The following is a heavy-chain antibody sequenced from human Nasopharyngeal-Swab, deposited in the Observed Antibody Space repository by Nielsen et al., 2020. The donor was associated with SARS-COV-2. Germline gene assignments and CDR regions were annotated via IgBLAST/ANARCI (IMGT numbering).Heavy chain of an antibody. Sequence: GESLKISCEASGFNFNNYGMHWVRQAPGKGLEWVAVISYEGSKKFYVASVEGRFTVSRDFSKNTLYLQMNSLRAEDTAVYYCANLPIAVAGLDYWGQGTLVTVSS. J-gene: IGHJ4*02. CDR1: GFNFNNYG. CDR3: ANLPIAVAGLDY. CDR2: ISYEGSKK. V-gene: IGHV3-30*18. D-gene: IGHD6-19*01.